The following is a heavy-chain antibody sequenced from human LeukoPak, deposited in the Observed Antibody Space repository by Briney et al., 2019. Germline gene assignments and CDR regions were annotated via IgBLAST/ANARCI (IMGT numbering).Heavy chain of an antibody. CDR2: MSAAGDST. Sequence: GWSLRLSCAASGFTFSSYAMSWVRQAPGKGREWVSAMSAAGDSTYYTDSVKGRFTISRDNSKNTLYLQMTSLRAEDTAIYYCAKKRGWIYYCGMDVWGQGTTVTVSS. J-gene: IGHJ6*02. D-gene: IGHD6-19*01. CDR1: GFTFSSYA. CDR3: AKKRGWIYYCGMDV. V-gene: IGHV3-23*01.